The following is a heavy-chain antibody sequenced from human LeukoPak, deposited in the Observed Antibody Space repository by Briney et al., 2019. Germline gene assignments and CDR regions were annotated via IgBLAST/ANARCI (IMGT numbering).Heavy chain of an antibody. CDR1: GESFNGYY. Sequence: SETLSLTCAVYGESFNGYYWSWIRQPPGKGLEWIGEISHRGSTNYNPSLKSRVTISIDTSKNQFSLKLSSVIAADTAVYYCARGEYGNQRSNNWFGPWGQGTLVTVSS. CDR3: ARGEYGNQRSNNWFGP. CDR2: ISHRGST. J-gene: IGHJ5*02. V-gene: IGHV4-34*01. D-gene: IGHD4-17*01.